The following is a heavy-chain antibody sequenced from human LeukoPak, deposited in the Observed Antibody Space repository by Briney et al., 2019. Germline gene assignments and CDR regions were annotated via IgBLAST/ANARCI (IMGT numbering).Heavy chain of an antibody. V-gene: IGHV1-8*03. Sequence: ASVKVSCKASGYTFTSYDINWVRQATGQGLEWMGWMNPNSGNTGYAQKFQGRVTITRNTSISTAYMELSSLRSEDTAVYYCASLMGSGSWYSWFDPWGQGTLVTVSS. CDR1: GYTFTSYD. D-gene: IGHD6-13*01. CDR2: MNPNSGNT. J-gene: IGHJ5*02. CDR3: ASLMGSGSWYSWFDP.